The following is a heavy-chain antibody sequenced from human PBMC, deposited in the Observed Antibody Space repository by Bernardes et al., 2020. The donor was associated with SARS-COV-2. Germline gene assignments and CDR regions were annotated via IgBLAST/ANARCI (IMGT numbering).Heavy chain of an antibody. V-gene: IGHV3-23*01. CDR1: GFTFSSYA. CDR2: ISGSGGST. Sequence: GGSLRLSCAASGFTFSSYAMSWVRQAPGKGLEWVSAISGSGGSTYYADSVKGRFTISRDNSKNTLYLQINSLRVEDTAVYYCAKDYYYYDSSGYLDYWGQGTLVTVSS. D-gene: IGHD3-22*01. CDR3: AKDYYYYDSSGYLDY. J-gene: IGHJ4*02.